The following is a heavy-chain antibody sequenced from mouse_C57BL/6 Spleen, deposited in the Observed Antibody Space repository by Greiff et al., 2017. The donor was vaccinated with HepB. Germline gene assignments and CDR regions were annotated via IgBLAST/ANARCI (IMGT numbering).Heavy chain of an antibody. CDR1: GYTFTSYW. Sequence: QVQLQQPGAELVKPGASVKLSCKASGYTFTSYWMHWVKQRPGQGLEWIGMIHPNSGSTNYNEKFKSKATLTVDKSSSTAYMQLSSLTSEDSAVYYCASDYGSSYGGFAYWGQGTLVTVSA. CDR3: ASDYGSSYGGFAY. CDR2: IHPNSGST. D-gene: IGHD1-1*01. V-gene: IGHV1-64*01. J-gene: IGHJ3*01.